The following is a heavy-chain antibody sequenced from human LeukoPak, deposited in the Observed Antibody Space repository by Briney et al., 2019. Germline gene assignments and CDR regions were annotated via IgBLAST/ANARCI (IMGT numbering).Heavy chain of an antibody. V-gene: IGHV1-46*01. D-gene: IGHD3-22*01. CDR2: IYPRDGST. Sequence: ASVKVSCKASGYTFTSNYIHWVRQAPGQGLEWMGMIYPRDGSTSYAQKFQGRVTVTRDTSTSTVHMELSGLRSEDTAVYYCAREVYYYDSSGYPVGASDYWGQGTLVTVSS. J-gene: IGHJ4*02. CDR3: AREVYYYDSSGYPVGASDY. CDR1: GYTFTSNY.